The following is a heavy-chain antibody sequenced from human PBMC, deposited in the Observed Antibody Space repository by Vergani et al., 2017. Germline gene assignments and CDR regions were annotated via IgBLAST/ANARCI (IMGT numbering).Heavy chain of an antibody. CDR1: GFTLSDHV. V-gene: IGHV3-72*01. J-gene: IGHJ6*02. CDR3: AKPAAGAAAGSLGDYYYYYGMDV. Sequence: EVQLVESGGGLVQPGGSLRLSCAASGFTLSDHVMDWVRQGPGKGLEWVGRSRNKARSYTTEYSASVKGRFTISRDDSRNSLYLQMNSLKTEDTAVYYCAKPAAGAAAGSLGDYYYYYGMDVWGQGTTVTVSS. D-gene: IGHD6-13*01. CDR2: SRNKARSYTT.